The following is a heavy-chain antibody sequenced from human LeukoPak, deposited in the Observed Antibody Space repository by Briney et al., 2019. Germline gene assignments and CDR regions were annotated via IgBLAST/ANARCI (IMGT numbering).Heavy chain of an antibody. CDR3: ARDSRGWTHDY. Sequence: PGGSLRLSCAASGFTFSSYAVSWVRQAPGKELMWVSRVNSDGTITNYADSLKGRFTISRDNAKNTLYLQMNSLRAEDTAVYYCARDSRGWTHDYWGQGTLVTVSS. CDR1: GFTFSSYA. CDR2: VNSDGTIT. D-gene: IGHD3-10*01. J-gene: IGHJ4*02. V-gene: IGHV3-74*01.